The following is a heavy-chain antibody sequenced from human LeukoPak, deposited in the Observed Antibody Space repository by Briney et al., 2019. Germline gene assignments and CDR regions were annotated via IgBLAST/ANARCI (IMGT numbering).Heavy chain of an antibody. CDR2: ISYDGSNK. V-gene: IGHV3-30*03. CDR3: ARTRGYRPFDY. J-gene: IGHJ4*02. Sequence: PGGSLRLSCAASGFTFSSYGMHWVRQAPGKGLEWVAVISYDGSNKYYADSVKGQFTISRDNSKNTLYLQMNSLRAEDTAVYYCARTRGYRPFDYWGQGTLVTVSS. D-gene: IGHD5-18*01. CDR1: GFTFSSYG.